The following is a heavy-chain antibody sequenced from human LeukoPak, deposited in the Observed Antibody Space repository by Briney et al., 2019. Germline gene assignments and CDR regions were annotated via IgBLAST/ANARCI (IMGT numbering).Heavy chain of an antibody. Sequence: ASVKVSCKASGYTLTDYYMHWVRQAPGQGLEWMGWINPNSGDTNYAQKFQGRVTMSRDTSISTAYMDLSRLTSDDTAIYYCARDWRGSYFPDFWGQGTLVTVSS. CDR3: ARDWRGSYFPDF. CDR1: GYTLTDYY. CDR2: INPNSGDT. D-gene: IGHD1-26*01. V-gene: IGHV1-2*02. J-gene: IGHJ4*02.